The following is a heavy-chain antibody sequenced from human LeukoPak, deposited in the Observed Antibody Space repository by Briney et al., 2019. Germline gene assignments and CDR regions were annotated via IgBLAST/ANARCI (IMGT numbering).Heavy chain of an antibody. CDR3: ARDGGENWFDP. V-gene: IGHV3-11*06. CDR1: GFTFSDYY. CDR2: ISPRSSYS. Sequence: GGPLRLSCAASGFTFSDYYMNWIRQAPGKGLEWVSYISPRSSYSKHADSVKGRFTISRDNAENSLYLQMNSLRAEDTAVYYCARDGGENWFDPWGQGTLVTVSS. D-gene: IGHD2-21*01. J-gene: IGHJ5*02.